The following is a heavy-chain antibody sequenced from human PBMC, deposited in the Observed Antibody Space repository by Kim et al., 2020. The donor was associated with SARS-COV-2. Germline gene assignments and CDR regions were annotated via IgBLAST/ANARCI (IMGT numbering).Heavy chain of an antibody. V-gene: IGHV4-59*13. J-gene: IGHJ5*02. Sequence: SETLSLTCTVSGGSISNFYWSWIRQPPGKGLEWIGYIYYSGSTDYNPSLRSRVIISVDTSKNQFSLKLSSVTAADTAVYYCARSTGYSYGLGWFDPWGRG. CDR2: IYYSGST. CDR3: ARSTGYSYGLGWFDP. D-gene: IGHD5-18*01. CDR1: GGSISNFY.